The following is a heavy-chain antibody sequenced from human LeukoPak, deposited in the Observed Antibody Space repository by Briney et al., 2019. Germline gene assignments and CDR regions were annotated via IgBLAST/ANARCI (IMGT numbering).Heavy chain of an antibody. CDR1: GVSIRSDTYY. CDR3: ATLWDSTGLYFYYYMDV. V-gene: IGHV4-39*01. J-gene: IGHJ6*03. CDR2: YHNGNS. D-gene: IGHD6-25*01. Sequence: SSETLSLTCIVSGVSIRSDTYYWGWIRQPPGKGLEWIGNYHNGNSYYNPSLKSRVTISEDTSGNQFSLRVTSVTAADTAVYYCATLWDSTGLYFYYYMDVWGEGTTVTVSS.